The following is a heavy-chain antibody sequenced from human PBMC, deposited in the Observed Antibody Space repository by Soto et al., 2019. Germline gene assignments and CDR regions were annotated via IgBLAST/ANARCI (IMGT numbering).Heavy chain of an antibody. Sequence: GGSLRLSCAASGFTFSSYAMSWVRQAPGKGLEWVSAISGSGGSTYYADSVKGRFTISRDNSKNTLYLQMNSLRAEDMAVYYCAKGGRVRGVRFGPPKDVWGKGTTVTVSS. D-gene: IGHD3-10*01. J-gene: IGHJ6*04. CDR2: ISGSGGST. CDR3: AKGGRVRGVRFGPPKDV. V-gene: IGHV3-23*01. CDR1: GFTFSSYA.